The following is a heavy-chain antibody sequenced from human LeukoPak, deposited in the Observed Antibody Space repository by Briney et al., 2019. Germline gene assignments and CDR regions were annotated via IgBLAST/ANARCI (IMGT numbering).Heavy chain of an antibody. CDR3: ARGGLVANWFDP. Sequence: SETLSLTCAVYGGSFSGYYWSWIRQPPGKGLEWIGEINHSGSTNYNPSPKSRVTISVDTSKNQFSLKLSSVTAADTAVYYCARGGLVANWFDPWGQGTLVTVSS. CDR2: INHSGST. V-gene: IGHV4-34*01. CDR1: GGSFSGYY. J-gene: IGHJ5*02. D-gene: IGHD5-12*01.